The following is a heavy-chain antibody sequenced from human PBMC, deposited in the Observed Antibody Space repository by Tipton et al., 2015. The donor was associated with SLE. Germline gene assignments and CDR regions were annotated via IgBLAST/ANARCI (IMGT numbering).Heavy chain of an antibody. J-gene: IGHJ6*02. CDR3: ARPPYGNYSYGMDV. Sequence: SLRLSCTASGFNIDDYAMSWVRQAAGKGLEWVSAIRGGGDNPYYADSLTGRFTVSRDNSKNTLYLQMNSLRVEDTAVYYCARPPYGNYSYGMDVCGQGTTVTVSS. D-gene: IGHD3-10*01. V-gene: IGHV3-23*01. CDR2: IRGGGDNP. CDR1: GFNIDDYA.